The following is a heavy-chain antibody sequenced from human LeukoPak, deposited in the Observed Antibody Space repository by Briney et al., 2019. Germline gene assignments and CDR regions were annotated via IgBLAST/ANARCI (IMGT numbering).Heavy chain of an antibody. CDR3: ARDPEYSSGFYDY. D-gene: IGHD6-19*01. CDR1: GFTFSSYW. V-gene: IGHV3-7*01. J-gene: IGHJ4*02. Sequence: PGGSLRLSCAASGFTFSSYWMSWVRQAPGKGLEWVANIKQDGSEKYYVDSVKGRFTISRDNAKNSLYLQMNSLRAEDTAVYYCARDPEYSSGFYDYWGQGTQVTVSS. CDR2: IKQDGSEK.